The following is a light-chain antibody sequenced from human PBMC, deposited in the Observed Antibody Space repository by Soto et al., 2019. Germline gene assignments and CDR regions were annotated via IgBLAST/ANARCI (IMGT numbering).Light chain of an antibody. V-gene: IGKV3-15*01. CDR1: QNIRSD. CDR2: GAS. Sequence: EIVMTQSPATLSVSPGERVTLSCRASQNIRSDLAWYQQKPGQAPRLLIYGASTRATGIPARFSGSGSGTEFTLTISSLQSEDFAVYYCQQYNNWPETFGQGTKVDIK. J-gene: IGKJ1*01. CDR3: QQYNNWPET.